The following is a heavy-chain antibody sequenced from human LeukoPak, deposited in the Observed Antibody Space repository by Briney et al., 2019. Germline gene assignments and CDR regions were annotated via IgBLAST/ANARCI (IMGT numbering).Heavy chain of an antibody. CDR1: GFTFSSYS. V-gene: IGHV3-21*06. CDR3: ARVHSGSYQYYYYYYMDV. J-gene: IGHJ6*03. D-gene: IGHD1-26*01. Sequence: PGGSLRLSCAASGFTFSSYSMNWVRLAPGKGLEWVSSISSGSSYIYYADSVKGRFTISRDNANNSLYLQMNSLRAEDTAVYYCARVHSGSYQYYYYYYMDVWGKGTTVTVSS. CDR2: ISSGSSYI.